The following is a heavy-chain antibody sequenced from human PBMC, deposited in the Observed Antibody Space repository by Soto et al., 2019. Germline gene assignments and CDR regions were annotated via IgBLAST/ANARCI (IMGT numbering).Heavy chain of an antibody. V-gene: IGHV3-23*01. D-gene: IGHD2-2*01. CDR2: ISGSGGST. J-gene: IGHJ4*02. CDR1: GFTFSSYA. CDR3: AKVNHIVVVPAAIDY. Sequence: GGSLRLSCAASGFTFSSYAMSWVRQAPGKGLEWVSAISGSGGSTYYADSVKGRFTISRDNSKNTLYLQMNSLRAEDTAVYYCAKVNHIVVVPAAIDYWGQGTLVTVSS.